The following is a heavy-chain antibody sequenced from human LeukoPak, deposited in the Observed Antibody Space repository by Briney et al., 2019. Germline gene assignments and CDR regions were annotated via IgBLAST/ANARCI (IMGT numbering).Heavy chain of an antibody. D-gene: IGHD6-6*01. J-gene: IGHJ4*02. CDR1: GYTFTAYY. V-gene: IGHV1-2*02. Sequence: ASVRVSFKPSGYTFTAYYLHWMRQAPGQGREWMGWINPRNGGTKYAQNFQGRFTMTRDTSISTAYMDLNRLTSDDTAVYYCARDPSTSYYVDYWGLGTLVTVSS. CDR3: ARDPSTSYYVDY. CDR2: INPRNGGT.